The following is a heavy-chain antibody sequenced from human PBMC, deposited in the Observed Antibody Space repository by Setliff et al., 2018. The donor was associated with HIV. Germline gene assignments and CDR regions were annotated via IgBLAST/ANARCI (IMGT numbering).Heavy chain of an antibody. CDR2: IYYSGST. Sequence: SETLSLTCTVPGGSINDQYFSWIRQSPGKGLEWIGSIYYSGSTNYNPSLKSRVTISVDTSRNQFSLRLKYVTPADTAVYFCAKQPGGHSFFDSWGQGTLVTVSS. V-gene: IGHV4-59*11. CDR1: GGSINDQY. CDR3: AKQPGGHSFFDS. D-gene: IGHD2-21*01. J-gene: IGHJ4*02.